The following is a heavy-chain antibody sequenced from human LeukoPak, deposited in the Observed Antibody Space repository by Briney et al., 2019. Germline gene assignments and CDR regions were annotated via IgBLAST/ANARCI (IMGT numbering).Heavy chain of an antibody. J-gene: IGHJ6*02. CDR3: ARANSSGYQRRGMDV. CDR1: GGSFNGYY. Sequence: SETLSLTCAVYGGSFNGYYWSWIRQPPGKGLEWIGEINHSGSTNYNPSLKSRVTISVDTSKNQFSLKLSSVTAADTAVYYCARANSSGYQRRGMDVWGQGTTVTVSS. D-gene: IGHD3-22*01. CDR2: INHSGST. V-gene: IGHV4-34*01.